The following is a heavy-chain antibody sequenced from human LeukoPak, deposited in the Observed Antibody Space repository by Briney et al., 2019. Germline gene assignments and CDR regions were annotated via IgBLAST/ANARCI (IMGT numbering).Heavy chain of an antibody. Sequence: KFRGRVTITRDTSASTAYMELSSLRSEDTAVYYCARGNRVDIVATINYWGQGTLVTVSS. CDR3: ARGNRVDIVATINY. J-gene: IGHJ4*02. V-gene: IGHV1-3*01. D-gene: IGHD5-12*01.